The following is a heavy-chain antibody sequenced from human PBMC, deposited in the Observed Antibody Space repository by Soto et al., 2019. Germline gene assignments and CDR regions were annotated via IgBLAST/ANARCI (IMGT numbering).Heavy chain of an antibody. CDR2: MNPNSGNT. Sequence: ASVQVSCKASGYTFTSYDINWVRQATGQGLEWMGWMNPNSGNTGYAQKFQGRVTMTRNTSISTAYMELSSLRSEDTAVYYCARVSEGYYYYGMDVWGQGTTVTVSS. J-gene: IGHJ6*02. CDR3: ARVSEGYYYYGMDV. V-gene: IGHV1-8*01. D-gene: IGHD3-10*01. CDR1: GYTFTSYD.